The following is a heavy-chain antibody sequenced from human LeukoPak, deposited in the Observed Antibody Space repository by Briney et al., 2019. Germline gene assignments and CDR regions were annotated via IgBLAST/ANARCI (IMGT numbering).Heavy chain of an antibody. D-gene: IGHD2-21*01. CDR2: IYNSGST. CDR3: ARSPFNCGGDCYSVDY. J-gene: IGHJ4*02. Sequence: PSETLSLTCTVSGGSISSYYWSWIRQPPGKGLEWIGYIYNSGSTNYNTSLKSRVTISVDTSKNQFSLKLSSVTAADTAVYYCARSPFNCGGDCYSVDYWGQGTLVTVSS. CDR1: GGSISSYY. V-gene: IGHV4-59*08.